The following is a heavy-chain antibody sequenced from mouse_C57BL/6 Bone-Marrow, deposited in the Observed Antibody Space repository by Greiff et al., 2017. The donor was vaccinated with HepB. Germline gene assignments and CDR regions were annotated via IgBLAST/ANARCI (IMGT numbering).Heavy chain of an antibody. Sequence: QVQLQQPGAELVKPGASVKMSCKASGYTFTSYWITWVKQRPGQGLEWIGDIYPGSGSTNYNEKFKSKATLTVDTSSSTAYMQLSSLTSEDSAVYYCASEEEGWLPFAYWGQGTLVTVYA. J-gene: IGHJ3*01. V-gene: IGHV1-55*01. CDR2: IYPGSGST. D-gene: IGHD2-3*01. CDR3: ASEEEGWLPFAY. CDR1: GYTFTSYW.